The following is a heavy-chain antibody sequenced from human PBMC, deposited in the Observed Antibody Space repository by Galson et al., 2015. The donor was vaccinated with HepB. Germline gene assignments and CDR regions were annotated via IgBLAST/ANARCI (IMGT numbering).Heavy chain of an antibody. CDR2: ISYDGSNK. CDR1: GFTFSSYA. J-gene: IGHJ6*02. D-gene: IGHD4-17*01. Sequence: SLRLSCAASGFTFSSYAMHWVRQAPGKGLEWVAVISYDGSNKYYADSVKGRFTISRDNSKNTLYLQMNSLRAEDTAVYYCAKIGYGDYENTNYYYGMDVWGQGTTVTVSS. V-gene: IGHV3-30*18. CDR3: AKIGYGDYENTNYYYGMDV.